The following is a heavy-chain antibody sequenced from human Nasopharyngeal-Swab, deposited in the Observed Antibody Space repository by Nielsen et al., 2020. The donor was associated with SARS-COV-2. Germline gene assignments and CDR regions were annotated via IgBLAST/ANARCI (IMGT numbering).Heavy chain of an antibody. CDR2: INAGNGDT. J-gene: IGHJ3*02. Sequence: VKVSCKSSGYTFPQYAIHWVRQAPGQGLEWMGWINAGNGDTKYSQKIQDRVTITSDTSATTVYMQLSSLTSEDTAVYFCARDRTFVAGAPPFDIWGQGTMVTVSS. CDR1: GYTFPQYA. D-gene: IGHD3-16*01. V-gene: IGHV1-3*01. CDR3: ARDRTFVAGAPPFDI.